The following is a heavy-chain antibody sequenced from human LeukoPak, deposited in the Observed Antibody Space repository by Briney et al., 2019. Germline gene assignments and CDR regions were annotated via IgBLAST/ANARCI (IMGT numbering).Heavy chain of an antibody. CDR2: IYYSGST. V-gene: IGHV4-59*08. D-gene: IGHD3-10*01. Sequence: PSETLSLTCTVSGGSISSYYWSWIRQPPGKGLEWIGYIYYSGSTNYNPSLKSRVTISVDTSKNQFSLKLSSVTAADTAVYYCARQRSESDDAFEIWGQGTMVTVAS. J-gene: IGHJ3*02. CDR3: ARQRSESDDAFEI. CDR1: GGSISSYY.